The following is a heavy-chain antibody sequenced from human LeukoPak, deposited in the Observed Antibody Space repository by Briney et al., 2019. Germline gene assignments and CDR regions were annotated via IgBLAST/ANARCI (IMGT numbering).Heavy chain of an antibody. J-gene: IGHJ4*02. CDR2: INQDGSEK. Sequence: GGSLRLSCAASGFSLSTYWMSWVRQAPGKGLEWVANINQDGSEKSYVDSVKGRFTISRDNAKNSLYLQMNSLRAEDTAIYYCTRVGYIDEGIDYWGQGTLVTVSS. CDR3: TRVGYIDEGIDY. D-gene: IGHD5-24*01. CDR1: GFSLSTYW. V-gene: IGHV3-7*04.